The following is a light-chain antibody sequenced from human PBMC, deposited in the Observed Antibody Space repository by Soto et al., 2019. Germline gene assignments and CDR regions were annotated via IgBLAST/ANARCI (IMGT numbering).Light chain of an antibody. CDR2: GNT. J-gene: IGLJ2*01. CDR3: LSFDSSLSVV. Sequence: QAVVTQPPSVSGAPGQRVTISCTGSSSNIGAGYDVHWYQQRPGRAPKLLIYGNTNRPSGVPDRFSGSKSGTSASLAITGLQAEDEADYYCLSFDSSLSVVFGGGTKVTVL. CDR1: SSNIGAGYD. V-gene: IGLV1-40*01.